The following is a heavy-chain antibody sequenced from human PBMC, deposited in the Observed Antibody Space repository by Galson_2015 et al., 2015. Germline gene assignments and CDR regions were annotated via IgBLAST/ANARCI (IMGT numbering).Heavy chain of an antibody. J-gene: IGHJ4*02. V-gene: IGHV3-7*01. CDR3: ARRFASSSVFDY. D-gene: IGHD6-6*01. CDR1: GFTFNNYW. CDR2: IKQDGSEK. Sequence: SLRLSCAASGFTFNNYWVTWVRQAPGKGLEWVAEIKQDGSEKSCVESVKGRFTVSRDNAKNSLYLQMNSLRAEDTAVYYCARRFASSSVFDYWGQGTLVTVSS.